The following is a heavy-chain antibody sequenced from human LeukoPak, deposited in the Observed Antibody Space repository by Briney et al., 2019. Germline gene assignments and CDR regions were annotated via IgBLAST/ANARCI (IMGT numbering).Heavy chain of an antibody. CDR2: ISTSGGTT. Sequence: GGSLRLSCAPSSSTFRTYAMNWVRQAPGKGLEWVSAISTSGGTTYYADSVKGRFTISRDNSKNSLFLQMNSLRAGAMGAWKCSRGDCIYDVCYFDAFDIWGQGTMVTVSS. J-gene: IGHJ3*02. V-gene: IGHV3-23*01. CDR1: SSTFRTYA. CDR3: SRGDCIYDVCYFDAFDI. D-gene: IGHD2-8*01.